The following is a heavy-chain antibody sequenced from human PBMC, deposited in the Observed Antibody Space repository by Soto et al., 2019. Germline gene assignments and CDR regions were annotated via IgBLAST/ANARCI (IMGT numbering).Heavy chain of an antibody. J-gene: IGHJ6*02. CDR1: GFTFTRSA. CDR3: AADRYAMDV. V-gene: IGHV1-58*01. Sequence: QRQLVQSGPEVKKPGTSVKVSCKASGFTFTRSAVQWVRQARGQRLEGIGWIVVDNGNTKYAQKFQERVTMTSDMSTSTAYLELSSLRSEDTAVYYCAADRYAMDVWGQGTTVTVSS. CDR2: IVVDNGNT.